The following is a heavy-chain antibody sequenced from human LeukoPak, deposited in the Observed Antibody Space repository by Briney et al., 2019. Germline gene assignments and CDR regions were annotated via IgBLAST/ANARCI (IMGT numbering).Heavy chain of an antibody. J-gene: IGHJ6*02. CDR1: GFTFSIYE. CDR2: ISSSRSNTM. CDR3: AKDSYGMDV. V-gene: IGHV3-48*03. Sequence: GGSLRLSCAASGFTFSIYEMNWVRQAPGKGLEWVSYISSSRSNTMLYSDSVKGRFTISRDNSKNTLYLQMNSLRTEDAAVYYCAKDSYGMDVWGQGTTVTVSS.